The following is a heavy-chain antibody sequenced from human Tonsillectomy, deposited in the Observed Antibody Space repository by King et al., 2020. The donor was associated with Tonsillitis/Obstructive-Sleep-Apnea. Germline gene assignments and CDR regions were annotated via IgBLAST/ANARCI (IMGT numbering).Heavy chain of an antibody. D-gene: IGHD3-22*01. CDR2: IYWDDDK. CDR3: APAQWDYDDSIGYPFDI. Sequence: TLKESGPTLVKPTQTLTLTCTFSGFSLSSSGVGVGWIRQPPGKALEWLALIYWDDDKVYSPSLKRRLTITKDTSKNQVVLTVTNMEYVDTATYYCAPAQWDYDDSIGYPFDIWGQGTMVTVSS. J-gene: IGHJ3*02. CDR1: GFSLSSSGVG. V-gene: IGHV2-5*02.